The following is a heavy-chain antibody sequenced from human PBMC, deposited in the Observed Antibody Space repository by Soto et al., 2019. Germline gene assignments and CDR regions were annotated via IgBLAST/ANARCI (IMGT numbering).Heavy chain of an antibody. D-gene: IGHD6-19*01. CDR3: ARQQPLNMHGWYI. V-gene: IGHV5-51*01. Sequence: GESLKIACEVSGDTFPNVWIGWVRQMPGKGLEWIGSIYPRDSDIRYSPSLQGQVTISADKSISTAYLQWSSLKASDTAMYYCARQQPLNMHGWYIWGHGTLVTVSS. CDR1: GDTFPNVW. CDR2: IYPRDSDI. J-gene: IGHJ4*01.